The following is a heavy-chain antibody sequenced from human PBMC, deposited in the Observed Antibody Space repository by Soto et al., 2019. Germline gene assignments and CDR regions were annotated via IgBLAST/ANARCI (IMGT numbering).Heavy chain of an antibody. CDR1: GASIASIAYD. V-gene: IGHV4-39*01. Sequence: XXALSLPFSVSGASIASIAYDWAYIRQPPGKGLEWIGSICYSGTAYYSPSLAGRVTMSVDTSKNQFSVNLISVTAADTAVYFCGRPGGDFVLPSDYWGPGTLVTVS. CDR3: GRPGGDFVLPSDY. J-gene: IGHJ4*02. D-gene: IGHD2-21*02. CDR2: ICYSGTA.